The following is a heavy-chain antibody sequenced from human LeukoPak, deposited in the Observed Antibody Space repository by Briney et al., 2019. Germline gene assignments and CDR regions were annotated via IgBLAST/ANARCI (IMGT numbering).Heavy chain of an antibody. CDR3: ATFQWLARGYYYYGMDV. V-gene: IGHV3-43D*03. CDR1: GFTFDDYA. D-gene: IGHD6-19*01. CDR2: ISWDGGST. Sequence: GGSLRLPCAASGFTFDDYAMHWVRQAPGKGLEWVSLISWDGGSTYYADSVKGRFTISRDNSKNSLYLQMNSLRAEDTALYYCATFQWLARGYYYYGMDVWGQGTTVTVSS. J-gene: IGHJ6*02.